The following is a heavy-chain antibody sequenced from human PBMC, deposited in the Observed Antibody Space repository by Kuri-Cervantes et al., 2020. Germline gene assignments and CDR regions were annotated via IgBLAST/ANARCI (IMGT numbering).Heavy chain of an antibody. D-gene: IGHD3-10*01. CDR2: TYYRSKWYN. V-gene: IGHV6-1*01. CDR3: ARVIKTSWFVRGHFDY. Sequence: SQTLSLTCAISGDSVSSNSAAWNWIRQSPSRGLEWLGRTYYRSKWYNDYAVSVKSRITINPDTSKNQFSLQLNSVTPEDTAVYYCARVIKTSWFVRGHFDYWGQGTLVTVSS. J-gene: IGHJ4*02. CDR1: GDSVSSNSAA.